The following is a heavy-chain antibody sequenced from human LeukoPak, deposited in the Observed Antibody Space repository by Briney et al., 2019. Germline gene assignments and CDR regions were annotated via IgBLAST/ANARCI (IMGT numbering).Heavy chain of an antibody. V-gene: IGHV4-30-2*01. CDR3: ARHAYYDFWSGYYFYYYGMDV. CDR2: IYHSGST. J-gene: IGHJ6*02. CDR1: GGSISSGGYS. D-gene: IGHD3-3*01. Sequence: PSETLSLTCAVSGGSISSGGYSWSWIRQPPGKGLEWIGYIYHSGSTYYNPSLKSRVTISVDRSKNQFSLKLSSVTAADTAVYYCARHAYYDFWSGYYFYYYGMDVWGQGTTVTVSS.